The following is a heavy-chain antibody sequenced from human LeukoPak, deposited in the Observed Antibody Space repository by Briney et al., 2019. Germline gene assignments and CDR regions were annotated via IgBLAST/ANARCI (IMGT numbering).Heavy chain of an antibody. Sequence: PGGTLRLSCAASGFSFSSYSMNWVRQAPREGLEWVSSICISSSYIYYADSLKGRFTISTDNAKNSLYLQMKTLRDPDTALFYFAIFSHDFLSGYYPRLFDYWGQGTLVTVSS. CDR3: AIFSHDFLSGYYPRLFDY. D-gene: IGHD3-3*01. CDR2: ICISSSYI. V-gene: IGHV3-21*01. J-gene: IGHJ4*02. CDR1: GFSFSSYS.